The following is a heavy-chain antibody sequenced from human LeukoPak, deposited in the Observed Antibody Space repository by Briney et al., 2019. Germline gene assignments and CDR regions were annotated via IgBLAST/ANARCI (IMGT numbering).Heavy chain of an antibody. CDR2: IIPILGIA. Sequence: ASVKVSCKASGGTFSSYAISWVRQAPGQGLEWMGRIIPILGIANYAQKFQGRVTITADKSTSTAYMELSSLRSEDTAVYYCASSGRGYGYGTGYWGQGTLVTVSS. CDR1: GGTFSSYA. V-gene: IGHV1-69*04. J-gene: IGHJ4*02. CDR3: ASSGRGYGYGTGY. D-gene: IGHD5-18*01.